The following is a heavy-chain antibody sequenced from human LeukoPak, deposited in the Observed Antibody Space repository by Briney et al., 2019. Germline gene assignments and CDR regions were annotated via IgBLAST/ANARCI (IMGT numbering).Heavy chain of an antibody. CDR3: ASPNYDIAWGAFDI. D-gene: IGHD3-9*01. CDR2: INHSGST. J-gene: IGHJ3*02. CDR1: GGSFSGYY. V-gene: IGHV4-34*01. Sequence: SETLSLTCAVYGGSFSGYYWSWIRQPPGKGLEWIGEINHSGSTNYNPSLKSRVTISVDTSKNQFSLKLSSVTAADTAVHYCASPNYDIAWGAFDIWGQGTMVTVSS.